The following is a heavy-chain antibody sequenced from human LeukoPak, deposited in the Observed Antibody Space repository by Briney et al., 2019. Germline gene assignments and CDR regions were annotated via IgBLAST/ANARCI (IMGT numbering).Heavy chain of an antibody. V-gene: IGHV3-23*01. Sequence: GGSLRLSCAASGFTLSSYAMSWVRQAPGKGLEWVSAISDSGNTYHADSVKGRFTISRDSSKNTLFLQMNRLRPEDAAVYYCARDMAARRDAFDIWGQGTMVTVSS. J-gene: IGHJ3*02. CDR3: ARDMAARRDAFDI. CDR2: ISDSGNT. D-gene: IGHD6-6*01. CDR1: GFTLSSYA.